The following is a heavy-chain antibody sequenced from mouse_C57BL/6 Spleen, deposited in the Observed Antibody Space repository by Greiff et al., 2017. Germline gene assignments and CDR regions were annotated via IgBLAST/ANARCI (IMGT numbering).Heavy chain of an antibody. J-gene: IGHJ3*01. CDR2: INPSNGGT. Sequence: QVQLQQPGTELVKPGASVKLSCKASGYTFTSYWMHWVKQRPGQGLEWIGNINPSNGGTNYNEKFKSKATLTVDKSSSTAYMQLSSLTSEDSAVYYWARSDYSNYLSWFAYWGQGTLVTVSA. CDR3: ARSDYSNYLSWFAY. V-gene: IGHV1-53*01. CDR1: GYTFTSYW. D-gene: IGHD2-5*01.